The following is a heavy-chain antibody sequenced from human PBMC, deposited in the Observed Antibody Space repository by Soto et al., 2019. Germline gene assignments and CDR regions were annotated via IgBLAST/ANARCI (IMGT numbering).Heavy chain of an antibody. CDR2: ISYDGSNK. Sequence: QVQLVESGGGVVQPGRSLRLSCAASGFTFSSYGMHWVRQAPGKGLEWVAVISYDGSNKYYADSVKGRFTISRDNSKNTPYLQMNSLRAEDTAVYYCAHDADYGSYVGFDCWGPGALVTVSS. D-gene: IGHD4-17*01. J-gene: IGHJ4*02. CDR3: AHDADYGSYVGFDC. CDR1: GFTFSSYG. V-gene: IGHV3-30*18.